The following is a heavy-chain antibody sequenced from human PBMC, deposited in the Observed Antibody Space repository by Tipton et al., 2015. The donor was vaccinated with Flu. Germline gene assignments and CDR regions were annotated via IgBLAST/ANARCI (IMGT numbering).Heavy chain of an antibody. V-gene: IGHV4-59*08. CDR1: GGSISSYY. CDR2: IYYSGST. D-gene: IGHD1-20*01. CDR3: ARHLDRDITGNRADAFDI. Sequence: TLSLTCTVSGGSISSYYWSWIRQPPGKGLEWIGYIYYSGSTNYNPSLKSRVTISVDTSKNQFSLKLSSVTAADTAVYYCARHLDRDITGNRADAFDIWGQGTMVTVSS. J-gene: IGHJ3*02.